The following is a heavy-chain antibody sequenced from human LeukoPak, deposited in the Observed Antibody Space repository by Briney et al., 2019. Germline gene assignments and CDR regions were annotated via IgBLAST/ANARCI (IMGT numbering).Heavy chain of an antibody. CDR2: IRSKAYGGTT. D-gene: IGHD3-10*01. CDR1: GFTFGDYA. V-gene: IGHV3-49*03. J-gene: IGHJ3*02. Sequence: PGGSLRLSCTASGFTFGDYALSWFRQAPGKGLEWVGFIRSKAYGGTTEYAASVKGRFTISRDDSKSIAYLQMNSLKTEDTAVYYCTRGPQGSHDAFDIWGQGTMVTVSS. CDR3: TRGPQGSHDAFDI.